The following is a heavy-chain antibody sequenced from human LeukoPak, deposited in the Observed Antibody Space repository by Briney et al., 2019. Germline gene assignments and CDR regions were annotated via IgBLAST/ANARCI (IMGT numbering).Heavy chain of an antibody. CDR1: GGTFSSYA. CDR3: ARDPSDYGGPHSWFDP. J-gene: IGHJ5*02. D-gene: IGHD4-17*01. CDR2: IIPIFGTA. V-gene: IGHV1-69*13. Sequence: ASVKVSCKASGGTFSSYAISWVRQAPGQGLEWMGGIIPIFGTANYAQKFQGRVTITADESTSTAYMKLSSLRSEDTAVYYCARDPSDYGGPHSWFDPWGQGTLVTVSS.